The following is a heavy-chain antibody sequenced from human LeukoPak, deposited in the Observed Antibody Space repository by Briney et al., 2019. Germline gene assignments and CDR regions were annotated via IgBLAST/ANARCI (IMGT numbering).Heavy chain of an antibody. CDR3: AVGGGYGSGTHYRGGAVDI. CDR1: GFSHRDNY. J-gene: IGHJ3*02. Sequence: GGSLTLSCATSGFSHRDNYMTWLRQAPGKGLEGVSVIYRGGSTYYTDSVKGRFTISRDNTKNVVYLQMLSLRVEGTGVHYCAVGGGYGSGTHYRGGAVDIWGQGTMVTVSS. V-gene: IGHV3-53*01. CDR2: IYRGGST. D-gene: IGHD3-10*01.